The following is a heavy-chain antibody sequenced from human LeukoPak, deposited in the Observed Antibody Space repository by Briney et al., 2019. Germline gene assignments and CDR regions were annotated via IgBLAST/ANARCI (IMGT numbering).Heavy chain of an antibody. Sequence: SETLSLTCAVYGGSFSGYYWSWIRQPPGKGLEWIGEINHSGSTNYNPSLKSRVTISVDTSKNQFSLKLSSVTAADTAVYYCARSPCSGGSCYSRADFGAFDIWGQGTMVTVSS. J-gene: IGHJ3*02. D-gene: IGHD2-15*01. CDR2: INHSGST. CDR1: GGSFSGYY. V-gene: IGHV4-34*01. CDR3: ARSPCSGGSCYSRADFGAFDI.